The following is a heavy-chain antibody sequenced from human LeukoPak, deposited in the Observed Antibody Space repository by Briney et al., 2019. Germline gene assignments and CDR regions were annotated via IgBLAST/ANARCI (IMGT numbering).Heavy chain of an antibody. J-gene: IGHJ6*02. CDR2: IYYTGST. Sequence: SETLSLTCTVSGGSISSYYWSWIRQPPGKGLEWIGYIYYTGSTNYNPSLKSRVTISVDTSKHQFSLKLSSVTAADTAVYYCARDGLTSEDYYYSGMDVWGQGTTVPVSS. V-gene: IGHV4-59*01. CDR3: ARDGLTSEDYYYSGMDV. CDR1: GGSISSYY.